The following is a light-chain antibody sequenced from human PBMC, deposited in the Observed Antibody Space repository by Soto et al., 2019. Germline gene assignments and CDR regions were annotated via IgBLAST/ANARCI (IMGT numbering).Light chain of an antibody. CDR1: QSIDNY. CDR2: AAS. Sequence: DIQMTQSPSSRSASVGDRVTITCRASQSIDNYLNWYQQKPGKAPNLLIYAASTLLSGVPSRFSGRGSGTHFTLTISSLQPEDFATYYCQQSYSSPETFGQGTKVEIK. CDR3: QQSYSSPET. V-gene: IGKV1-39*01. J-gene: IGKJ1*01.